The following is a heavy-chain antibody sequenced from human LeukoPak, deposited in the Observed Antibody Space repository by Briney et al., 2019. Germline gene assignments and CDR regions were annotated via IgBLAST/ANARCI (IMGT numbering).Heavy chain of an antibody. Sequence: GGSLRLSCAASGFTVSSNYMSWVRQAPGKGLEWVSVIYSGGSTYYADSVKGRFTISRDNSKNTLCLQMNSLRAEDTAVYYCARDKMTTFYYYGMDVWGQGTTVTVSS. CDR3: ARDKMTTFYYYGMDV. D-gene: IGHD2/OR15-2a*01. V-gene: IGHV3-53*01. CDR1: GFTVSSNY. CDR2: IYSGGST. J-gene: IGHJ6*02.